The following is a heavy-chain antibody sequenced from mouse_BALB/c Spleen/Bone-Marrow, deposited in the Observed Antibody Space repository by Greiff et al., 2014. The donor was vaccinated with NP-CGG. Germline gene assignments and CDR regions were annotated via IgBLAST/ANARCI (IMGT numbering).Heavy chain of an antibody. V-gene: IGHV14-3*02. J-gene: IGHJ4*01. CDR2: IDPANGNT. CDR3: ARYYYAMDY. Sequence: EVQVVESGAELVKPGASVKLSCTASGFNIKDTYMHWVKQRPEQGLEWIGRIDPANGNTKYDPKFQDKATITADTSSNTAYLQLSSLTSEDTAVYYCARYYYAMDYWGQGTSVTVSS. CDR1: GFNIKDTY.